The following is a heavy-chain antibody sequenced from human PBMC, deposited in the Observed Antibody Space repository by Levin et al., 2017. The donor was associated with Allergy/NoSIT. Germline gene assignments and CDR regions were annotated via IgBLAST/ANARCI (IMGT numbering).Heavy chain of an antibody. CDR3: ARETGRTTMFGEVDV. D-gene: IGHD3-3*01. CDR1: GFTFSTYS. CDR2: IGISSSYI. J-gene: IGHJ6*04. Sequence: PGESLKISCAASGFTFSTYSMNWVRQAPGKGLEWVSSIGISSSYIHYADSLKGRFTVSRDNAKKPLYLQMNSLRVEDTAVYYCARETGRTTMFGEVDVWGKGTTVTVSS. V-gene: IGHV3-21*01.